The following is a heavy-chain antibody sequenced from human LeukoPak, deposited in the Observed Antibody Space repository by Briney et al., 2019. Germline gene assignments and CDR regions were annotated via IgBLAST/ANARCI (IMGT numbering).Heavy chain of an antibody. V-gene: IGHV4-39*01. CDR3: ARRPVTSNWFDP. CDR1: GGSISSSSYY. CDR2: IYYGGNT. Sequence: SETLSLTCTVSGGSISSSSYYWGWIRQPPGKGLEWIGSIYYGGNTYYNPSLMSRVTTSVDTSKNQFSLKLSSVTAADTAVYYCARRPVTSNWFDPWGQGTLVTVSS. D-gene: IGHD4-17*01. J-gene: IGHJ5*02.